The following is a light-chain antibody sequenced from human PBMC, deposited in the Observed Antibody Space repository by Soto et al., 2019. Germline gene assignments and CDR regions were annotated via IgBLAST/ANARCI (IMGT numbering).Light chain of an antibody. CDR2: KAS. CDR1: QSISSW. Sequence: DIQMTQSPSTLSASVGDRVTITCRASQSISSWLAWYQQKPGKAPKLLIYKASTLESGVTSRFSGSGSGTEFTLTISSLQPDDFATYYCQHHNSYSWTFGQGTKVEIK. CDR3: QHHNSYSWT. V-gene: IGKV1-5*03. J-gene: IGKJ1*01.